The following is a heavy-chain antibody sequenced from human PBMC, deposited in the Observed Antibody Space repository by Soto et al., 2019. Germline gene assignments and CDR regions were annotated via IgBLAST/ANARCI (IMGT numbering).Heavy chain of an antibody. V-gene: IGHV1-69*13. D-gene: IGHD5-18*01. Sequence: ASVKVSCKASGGTFSSYAIGWVRQAPGQGLEWMGGIIPIFGTANYAQKFQGRVTITADESTSTAYMELSSLRSEDTAVYYCARAYSYGKNYYYYYYGMDVWGQGTTVTVSS. CDR1: GGTFSSYA. J-gene: IGHJ6*02. CDR2: IIPIFGTA. CDR3: ARAYSYGKNYYYYYYGMDV.